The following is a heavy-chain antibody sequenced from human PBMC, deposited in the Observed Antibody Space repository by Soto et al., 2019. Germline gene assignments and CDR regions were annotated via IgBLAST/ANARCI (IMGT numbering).Heavy chain of an antibody. CDR1: GFTFSTYW. CDR3: TRDTMTTLN. V-gene: IGHV3-7*01. Sequence: GGSLRLSCAASGFTFSTYWMTWVRQAPGKGLEWVANIKPDGSEKYYVDSVRGRFTISRDNTKNSLYLQMNSLRAEDTAVYYCTRDTMTTLNWGQGTLVTVSS. D-gene: IGHD4-17*01. CDR2: IKPDGSEK. J-gene: IGHJ4*02.